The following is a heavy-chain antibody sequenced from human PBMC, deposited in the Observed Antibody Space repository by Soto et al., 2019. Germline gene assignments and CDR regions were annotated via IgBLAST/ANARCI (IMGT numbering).Heavy chain of an antibody. Sequence: SETLSLTCTVSGGSINNHYWSWIRQPPGKGLEWIGYIYYSGTTNYNPSLKGRVTISVDTSKNQFSLNLTSLTAADTATYYCARAREQQLVRRSFLKYYYYYMDVWGKGTTVTVSS. CDR3: ARAREQQLVRRSFLKYYYYYMDV. D-gene: IGHD6-13*01. CDR2: IYYSGTT. CDR1: GGSINNHY. J-gene: IGHJ6*03. V-gene: IGHV4-59*11.